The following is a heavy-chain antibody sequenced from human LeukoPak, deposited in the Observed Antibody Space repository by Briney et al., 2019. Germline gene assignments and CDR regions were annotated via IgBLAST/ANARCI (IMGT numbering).Heavy chain of an antibody. CDR2: IYYIGST. CDR1: GGSISNSY. V-gene: IGHV4-59*01. CDR3: ARATDFNNGYGMDA. D-gene: IGHD1-26*01. J-gene: IGHJ6*02. Sequence: SETLSLTCTVSGGSISNSYWNWIRQTPGKGLEWIAYIYYIGSTNYNPSLQSRVTISIDTSKNQFPLRLSSVTAADTAVYYCARATDFNNGYGMDAWGQGATVTVSS.